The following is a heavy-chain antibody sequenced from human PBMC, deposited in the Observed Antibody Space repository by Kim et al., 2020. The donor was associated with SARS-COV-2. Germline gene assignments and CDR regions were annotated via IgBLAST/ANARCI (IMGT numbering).Heavy chain of an antibody. J-gene: IGHJ5*02. CDR3: ARLNFYRDWFDP. CDR2: IYYSGST. Sequence: SQTLSLTCTVSGGSISSYYWSWIRQPPGKGLEWIGYIYYSGSTNYNPSLKSRVTISVDTSKNQFSLKLSSVTAADTAVYYCARLNFYRDWFDPWGQGTLVTVSS. V-gene: IGHV4-59*08. CDR1: GGSISSYY. D-gene: IGHD1-20*01.